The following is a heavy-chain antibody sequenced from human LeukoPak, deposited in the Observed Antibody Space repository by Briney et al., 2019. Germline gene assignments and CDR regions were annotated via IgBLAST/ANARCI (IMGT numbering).Heavy chain of an antibody. J-gene: IGHJ4*02. CDR1: GFTLSDYW. Sequence: PGGSLRLSCAASGFTLSDYWMSWVRQAPGKGLEWVANINHSGSEKYCGDSVTGRFTISRDNAKNSLYLQMNNLRAEDSAVYSCVRWATSFDFWGQGTLVTLSS. CDR3: VRWATSFDF. V-gene: IGHV3-7*01. D-gene: IGHD6-6*01. CDR2: INHSGSEK.